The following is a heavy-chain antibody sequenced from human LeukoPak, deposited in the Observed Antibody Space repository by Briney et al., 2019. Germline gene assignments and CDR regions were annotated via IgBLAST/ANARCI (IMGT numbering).Heavy chain of an antibody. V-gene: IGHV4-39*07. CDR2: IYYSGST. J-gene: IGHJ4*02. CDR3: AISGGSGSYYQYYFDY. D-gene: IGHD3-10*01. Sequence: GSLRLSCADSGFSFSSYWMTWVRQPPGKGLEWIGSIYYSGSTYYNPSLKSRVTISVDTSKNQFSLKLSSVTAADTAVYYCAISGGSGSYYQYYFDYWGQGTLVTVSS. CDR1: GFSFSSYW.